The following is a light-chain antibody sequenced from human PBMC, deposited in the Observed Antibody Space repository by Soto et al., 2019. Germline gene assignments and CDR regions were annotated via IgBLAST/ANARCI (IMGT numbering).Light chain of an antibody. Sequence: DIQMTQSPSSLSASVGGRVTITCRASQRINFYLTCYQQKPGKAPNLLIQDASRLQSGVPSRFSGSGYGTDFTLTISSVQPEDFATYYCLQTYTTTYTFGQGTRVEIK. CDR3: LQTYTTTYT. CDR2: DAS. J-gene: IGKJ1*01. CDR1: QRINFY. V-gene: IGKV1-39*01.